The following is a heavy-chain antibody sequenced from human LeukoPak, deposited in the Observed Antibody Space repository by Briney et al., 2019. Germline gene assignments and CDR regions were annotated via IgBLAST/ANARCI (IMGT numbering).Heavy chain of an antibody. Sequence: GGSLRLSWAASGFTFTSYGMDCVRRAPGKGLGWVAVISYDGSNKYYTDSVKGRFTISRDNSKNTLYLQMNSLRAEDTAVYYCAKDEGSGWYGRPTDLDYWGQGTLVTVSS. CDR3: AKDEGSGWYGRPTDLDY. CDR2: ISYDGSNK. J-gene: IGHJ4*02. D-gene: IGHD6-19*01. V-gene: IGHV3-30*18. CDR1: GFTFTSYG.